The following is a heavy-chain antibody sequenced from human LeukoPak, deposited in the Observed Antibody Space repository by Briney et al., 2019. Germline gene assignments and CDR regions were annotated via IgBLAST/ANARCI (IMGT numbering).Heavy chain of an antibody. D-gene: IGHD3-22*01. J-gene: IGHJ4*02. V-gene: IGHV3-7*01. CDR2: IKQDGSEK. Sequence: GGSLRLSCAASGFTFSSYWMSWVRQAPGKGLEWVANIKQDGSEKYYVDSVKGRFTISRDNAKNSLYLQMNSLRAEDTAVYYCAREKYYYDSRGYYLDYWGQGTLVTVSS. CDR1: GFTFSSYW. CDR3: AREKYYYDSRGYYLDY.